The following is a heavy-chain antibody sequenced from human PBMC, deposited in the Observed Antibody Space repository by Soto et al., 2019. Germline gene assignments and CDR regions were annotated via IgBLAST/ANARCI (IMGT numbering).Heavy chain of an antibody. J-gene: IGHJ6*02. D-gene: IGHD2-15*01. CDR3: ARVGYCSGGSCYGYYYYYGMDV. V-gene: IGHV4-31*03. CDR2: IYYSGSI. Sequence: SETLSLTCTVSGGSISSGGYYWSWIRQHPGRGLEWIGYIYYSGSIYYNPSLKSRVTISVDTSKNQFSLNLSSVTAADTAVYYCARVGYCSGGSCYGYYYYYGMDVWGQGTTVTVSS. CDR1: GGSISSGGYY.